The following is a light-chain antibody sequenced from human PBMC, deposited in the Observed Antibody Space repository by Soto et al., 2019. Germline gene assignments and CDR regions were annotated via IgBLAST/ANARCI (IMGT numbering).Light chain of an antibody. V-gene: IGLV2-14*01. CDR3: SSYTSSSAYV. J-gene: IGLJ1*01. CDR1: SSDVGGYIY. Sequence: QSALTQPASVSASPGQSITISCTGTSSDVGGYIYVSWYQQPPGKAPKLMIYDVTSRHSGVSYRFSGSKSGNTASLTISGLQAEDEADYYCSSYTSSSAYVFGNGTKVTV. CDR2: DVT.